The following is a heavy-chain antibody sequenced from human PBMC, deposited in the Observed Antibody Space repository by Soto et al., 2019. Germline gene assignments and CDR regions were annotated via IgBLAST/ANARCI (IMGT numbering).Heavy chain of an antibody. Sequence: QVQLVESGGGVVQPGRSLRLSCAASGFTFSNYAMHWVRQSPGKGLEWVSVIWKDGSNEYYAESVKGRFTISRDNSKNPVYLQMSSLRDEETAVYYCARNSNGVDVWGQGTTVTVSS. J-gene: IGHJ6*02. V-gene: IGHV3-33*01. CDR3: ARNSNGVDV. CDR2: IWKDGSNE. CDR1: GFTFSNYA.